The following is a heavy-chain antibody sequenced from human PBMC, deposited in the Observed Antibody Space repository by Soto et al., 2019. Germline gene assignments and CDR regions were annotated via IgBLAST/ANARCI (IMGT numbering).Heavy chain of an antibody. CDR1: GFTFSSYG. V-gene: IGHV3-33*01. CDR3: ARGPIAARPYYYYGMDV. J-gene: IGHJ6*02. Sequence: QVQLVESGGGVVQPGRSLRLSCAASGFTFSSYGMHWVRQAPGKGLEWVADIWYDGSNKYYADSVKGRFTISRDNSKNTLYLQMNSLRAEDTAVYYCARGPIAARPYYYYGMDVWGQGTTVTVSS. D-gene: IGHD6-6*01. CDR2: IWYDGSNK.